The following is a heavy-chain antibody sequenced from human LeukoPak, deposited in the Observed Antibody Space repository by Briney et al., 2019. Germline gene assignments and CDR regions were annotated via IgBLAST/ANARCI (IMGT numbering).Heavy chain of an antibody. J-gene: IGHJ4*02. D-gene: IGHD1-1*01. V-gene: IGHV3-23*01. CDR2: ISGSGVTT. Sequence: GGSLRLSCAASGFTFTNYTMRWVRQAPGMGLEWVSTISGSGVTTYYADSVRGRFTISRDNSKTTLYLLLDSLRPEDITIYYCATRPGQIQLDYFDYWGQGTLVTVSS. CDR1: GFTFTNYT. CDR3: ATRPGQIQLDYFDY.